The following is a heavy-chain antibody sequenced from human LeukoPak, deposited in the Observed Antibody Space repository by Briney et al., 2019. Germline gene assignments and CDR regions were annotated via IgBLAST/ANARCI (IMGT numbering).Heavy chain of an antibody. J-gene: IGHJ6*04. CDR3: AELGITMIGGV. CDR2: ISGRGDST. Sequence: GGSLRLSCAASGFEFNVYGMNWVRQAPGKGLEWVSSISGRGDSTSYADSVKGRFIISRDISKNTLYLQMNSLGADDTAVYYCAELGITMIGGVWGKGTTVTISS. D-gene: IGHD3-10*02. CDR1: GFEFNVYG. V-gene: IGHV3-23*01.